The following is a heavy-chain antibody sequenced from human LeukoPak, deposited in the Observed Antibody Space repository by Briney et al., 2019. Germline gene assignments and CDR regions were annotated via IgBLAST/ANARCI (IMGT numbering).Heavy chain of an antibody. D-gene: IGHD2-15*01. CDR3: ARAPRKWWPVKT. J-gene: IGHJ5*02. CDR1: GGSFSGYY. V-gene: IGHV4-34*01. Sequence: LETLSLTCAVYGGSFSGYYWSWIRQPPGKGLEWIGEINHSGSTNYNPSLKSRVTISVDTSKNQFSLKLSSVTAADTAVYYCARAPRKWWPVKTWGQGTLVTVSS. CDR2: INHSGST.